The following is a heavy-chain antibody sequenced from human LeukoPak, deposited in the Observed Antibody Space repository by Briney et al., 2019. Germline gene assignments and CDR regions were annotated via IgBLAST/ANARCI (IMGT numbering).Heavy chain of an antibody. CDR3: ARGPYTSGVYRLDY. J-gene: IGHJ4*02. D-gene: IGHD6-19*01. CDR1: GFTFSSYW. CDR2: IKTDGTTT. V-gene: IGHV3-74*01. Sequence: QPGGSLRLSCAAAGFTFSSYWMHWVRQAPGEVLVWVARIKTDGTTTNYAESVKGRFTVPRDNAKTQLYLQMTSLRPEDTAVYYCARGPYTSGVYRLDYWGQGTLVTVSS.